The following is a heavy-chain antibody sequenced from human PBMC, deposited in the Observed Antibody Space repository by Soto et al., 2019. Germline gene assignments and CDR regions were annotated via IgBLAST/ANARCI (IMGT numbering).Heavy chain of an antibody. CDR2: IYWDDDK. J-gene: IGHJ6*02. CDR1: GFSLSTSGVG. Sequence: QITLKESGPTLVKPTQTLTLTCTFSGFSLSTSGVGVAWIRQPPGKALEWLALIYWDDDKRYRPSLETRLTITKDTSKNQVVLTMTNVDSVDPATYYCAYRPCSGGSCYWFSYSGMDVWGQGTTVIVSS. D-gene: IGHD2-15*01. V-gene: IGHV2-5*02. CDR3: AYRPCSGGSCYWFSYSGMDV.